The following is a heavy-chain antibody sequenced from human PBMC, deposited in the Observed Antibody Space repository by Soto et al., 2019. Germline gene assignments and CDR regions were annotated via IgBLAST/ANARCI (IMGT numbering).Heavy chain of an antibody. D-gene: IGHD1-1*01. CDR3: ASIELATTRATENYHH. J-gene: IGHJ1*01. CDR1: GGSFSGYY. Sequence: SGTLALACAVYGGSFSGYYWSWIRQPPGKGLEWIGEINHSGSTNYNPSLKSRVTISVDTSKNQFSLKLTSVTAADTAVYFCASIELATTRATENYHHWRQGTLATVAS. CDR2: INHSGST. V-gene: IGHV4-34*01.